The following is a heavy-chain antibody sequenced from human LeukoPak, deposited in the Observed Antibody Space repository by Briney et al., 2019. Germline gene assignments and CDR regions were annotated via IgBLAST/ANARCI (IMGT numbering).Heavy chain of an antibody. V-gene: IGHV1-2*06. CDR3: ARDWEQLVTNWFDP. CDR1: GYTFTGYY. Sequence: ASVKVSCKASGYTFTGYYKHWVRQAPGQGLEWMGRINPNSGGTNYAQKFQGRVTMTRDTSISTAYMELSRLRSDDTAVYYCARDWEQLVTNWFDPWGQGTLVTVSS. D-gene: IGHD6-13*01. J-gene: IGHJ5*02. CDR2: INPNSGGT.